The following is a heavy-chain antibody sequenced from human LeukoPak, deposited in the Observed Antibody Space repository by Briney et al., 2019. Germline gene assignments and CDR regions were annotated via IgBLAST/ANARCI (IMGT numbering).Heavy chain of an antibody. D-gene: IGHD3-22*01. CDR3: ARDLITMTPY. Sequence: SETLSLTCAVYGGSFSGYYWSWIRQPPGKGLEWIGEINHSGSTNYNPSLKSRVTISVDTSKNQFSLKLRSVTAADTAVYYCARDLITMTPYWGQGTLVTVSS. CDR2: INHSGST. J-gene: IGHJ4*02. CDR1: GGSFSGYY. V-gene: IGHV4-34*01.